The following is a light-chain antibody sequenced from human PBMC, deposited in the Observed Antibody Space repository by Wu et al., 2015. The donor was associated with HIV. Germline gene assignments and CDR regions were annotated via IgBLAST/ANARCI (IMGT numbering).Light chain of an antibody. CDR1: QSVSTN. J-gene: IGKJ1*01. CDR3: QQYNGWPT. Sequence: EIVMTQSPATLSVSLGERATLSCRASQSVSTNLAWYQQKPGQAPRLLLYGASTRATGCPARFSGSGSGTEFTLTISSLQSEDFAIYFCQQYNGWPTFGQGTKVEMK. V-gene: IGKV3-15*01. CDR2: GAS.